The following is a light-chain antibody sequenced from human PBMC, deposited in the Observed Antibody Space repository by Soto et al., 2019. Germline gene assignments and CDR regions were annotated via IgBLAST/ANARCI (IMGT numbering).Light chain of an antibody. J-gene: IGKJ1*01. CDR3: QQYGRSPRT. V-gene: IGKV3-20*01. CDR1: QSVSGTS. Sequence: EIVLTQSPGTLSLSPGERATLSCRASQSVSGTSLAWYQHKPGQAPRLLIYAASSRATGIPDRFSGIGSGTDFTLTISRLEPEDFAVYYCQQYGRSPRTFGQGTKVEIK. CDR2: AAS.